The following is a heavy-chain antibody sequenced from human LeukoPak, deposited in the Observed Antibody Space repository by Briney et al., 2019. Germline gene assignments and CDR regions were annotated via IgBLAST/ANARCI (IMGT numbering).Heavy chain of an antibody. CDR2: IDRSGST. CDR3: ARGAATGLAY. CDR1: GGSFSGYS. D-gene: IGHD2-15*01. J-gene: IGHJ4*02. V-gene: IGHV4-34*01. Sequence: SETLSLTCAVYGGSFSGYSWTWIRQPPGKGLEWIGEIDRSGSTNYNPALKSRLTISVDTSKNQFSLKLSSVTAADTAVYYCARGAATGLAYWGQGTLVTVSS.